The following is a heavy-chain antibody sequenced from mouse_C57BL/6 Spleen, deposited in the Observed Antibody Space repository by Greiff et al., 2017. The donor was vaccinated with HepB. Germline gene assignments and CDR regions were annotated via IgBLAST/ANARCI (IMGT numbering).Heavy chain of an antibody. CDR1: GYSITSGYY. V-gene: IGHV3-6*01. CDR3: ARDTTGTWGFAY. Sequence: EVQVVESGPGLVKPSQSLSLTCSVTGYSITSGYYWNWIRQFPGNKLEWMGYISYDGSNNYNPSLTNLISITRDTSKNQFFLKLNSVTTEDTATYYCARDTTGTWGFAYWGQGTLVTVSA. J-gene: IGHJ3*01. CDR2: ISYDGSN. D-gene: IGHD4-1*02.